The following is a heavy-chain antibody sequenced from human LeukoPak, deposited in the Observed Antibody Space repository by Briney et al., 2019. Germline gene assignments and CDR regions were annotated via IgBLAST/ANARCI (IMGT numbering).Heavy chain of an antibody. Sequence: PGGSLRLSCAASGFTFSSYGMHWVRQAPGKGLEWVSYISSSGSTIYYADSVKGRFTISRDNAKNSLYLQMNSLRAEDTAVYYCARGYDILTGYSYYFDYWGQGTLVTVSS. CDR1: GFTFSSYG. CDR2: ISSSGSTI. J-gene: IGHJ4*02. D-gene: IGHD3-9*01. CDR3: ARGYDILTGYSYYFDY. V-gene: IGHV3-48*04.